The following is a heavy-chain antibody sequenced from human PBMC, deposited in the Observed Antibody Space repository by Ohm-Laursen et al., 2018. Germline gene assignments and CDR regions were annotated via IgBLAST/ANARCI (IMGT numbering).Heavy chain of an antibody. Sequence: GRFTISRDDSKSIAYLQMNSLKTEDTAVYYCTTYYYGSGSAQDSWGQGTLVTVSS. V-gene: IGHV3-49*02. CDR3: TTYYYGSGSAQDS. D-gene: IGHD3-10*01. J-gene: IGHJ5*02.